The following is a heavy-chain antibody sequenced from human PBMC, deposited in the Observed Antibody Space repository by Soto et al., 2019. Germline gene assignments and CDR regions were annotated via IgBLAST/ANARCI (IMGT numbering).Heavy chain of an antibody. V-gene: IGHV1-2*04. CDR1: GYTFTGYY. J-gene: IGHJ4*02. CDR3: ARVVRSEWLETSYSDY. CDR2: INPNSGGT. Sequence: ASVKVSCKASGYTFTGYYMHWVRQAPGQGLEWMGWINPNSGGTNYAQKFQGWVTMTRDTSISTAYMELSRLRSDDTAVYYCARVVRSEWLETSYSDYWAEGTLIPV. D-gene: IGHD6-19*01.